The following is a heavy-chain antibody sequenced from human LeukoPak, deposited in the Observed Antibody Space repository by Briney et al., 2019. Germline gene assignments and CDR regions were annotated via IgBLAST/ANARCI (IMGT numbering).Heavy chain of an antibody. J-gene: IGHJ4*02. CDR1: GFTLTRYT. Sequence: PGGTLCLSCAASGFTLTRYTLYWGCRAPGKGEEWVAVIWYDGRNKHYVDSVKSGFTISKDNSQNKVYLQMSSLRAEDTAVYFCARDLSIAVFDYWGQGTLVTVSS. CDR2: IWYDGRNK. V-gene: IGHV3-33*07. D-gene: IGHD6-19*01. CDR3: ARDLSIAVFDY.